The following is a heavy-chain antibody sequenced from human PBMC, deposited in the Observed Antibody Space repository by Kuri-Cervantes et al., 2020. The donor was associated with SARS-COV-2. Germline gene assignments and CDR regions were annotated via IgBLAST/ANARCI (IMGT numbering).Heavy chain of an antibody. CDR2: ISSSSSYI. CDR1: GFTFSSYS. D-gene: IGHD5-18*01. V-gene: IGHV3-21*06. J-gene: IGHJ4*02. Sequence: GESLRLSCAASGFTFSSYSMNWVRQAPGKGLEWVSSISSSSSYIYYADSVEGRFTISRDNSKSKLFLQMHSLRPDDTAVYYCARSSDTAMERELDYWGQGTLVTVSS. CDR3: ARSSDTAMERELDY.